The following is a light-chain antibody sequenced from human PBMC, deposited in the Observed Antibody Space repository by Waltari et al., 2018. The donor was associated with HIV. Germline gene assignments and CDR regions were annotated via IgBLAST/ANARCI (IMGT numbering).Light chain of an antibody. V-gene: IGKV3-15*01. CDR2: DAS. CDR3: QQYNNWLT. Sequence: IAMTQSPATLSVSPGERATLPCRAGQSVSNKLAWYQQKAGQAPRLLIYDASTRATGVPARFSGSGSGTDFTLTISSLQSGDFAIYYCQQYNNWLTFGGGTKVEIK. J-gene: IGKJ4*01. CDR1: QSVSNK.